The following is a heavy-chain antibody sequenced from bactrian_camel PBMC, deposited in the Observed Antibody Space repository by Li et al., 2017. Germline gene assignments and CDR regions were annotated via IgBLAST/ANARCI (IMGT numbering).Heavy chain of an antibody. Sequence: VQLVESGGGSVQAGGSLRLSCAASGYTVSNSCMAWVRQAPGKEREAVARIDKDGRTTYADAVKGRFTISRDDAKNTLYLQLNSLKVEDTGMYYCSRHPRGSGPRGQGTQVTVS. CDR2: IDKDGRT. CDR3: SRHPRGSGP. CDR1: GYTVSNSC. V-gene: IGHV3S67*01. D-gene: IGHD3*01. J-gene: IGHJ4*01.